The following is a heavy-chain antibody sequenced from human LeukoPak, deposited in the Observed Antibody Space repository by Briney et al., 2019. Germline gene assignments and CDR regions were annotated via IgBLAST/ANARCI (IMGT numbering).Heavy chain of an antibody. V-gene: IGHV1-69*05. CDR3: AKDRRGSYSPVGDFDL. D-gene: IGHD1-26*01. J-gene: IGHJ2*01. CDR2: IIPIFGTA. CDR1: GGTFSSYA. Sequence: SVKVSCKASGGTFSSYAISWVRQAPGHGLEWMGGIIPIFGTANYAQKFQGRVTITTDESTSTAYMELSSLRSEDTAVYYCAKDRRGSYSPVGDFDLWGRGTLVTVSS.